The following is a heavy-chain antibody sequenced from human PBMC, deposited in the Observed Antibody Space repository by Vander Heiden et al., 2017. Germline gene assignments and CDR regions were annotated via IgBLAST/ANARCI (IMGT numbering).Heavy chain of an antibody. D-gene: IGHD3-10*01. CDR1: GFTFSDYA. V-gene: IGHV3-30-3*01. CDR3: AGDLHDYGSGAYLGSIGSNYGMDV. J-gene: IGHJ6*02. CDR2: KSYGGSAK. Sequence: QVQLVESGGGVVQPGGSLRLSCAASGFTFSDYAMHWVRQAPGKGLGWGTRKSYGGSAKRYADSGKDRFTNSKEDSGNKLYLQMNGLETDETGVYYCAGDLHDYGSGAYLGSIGSNYGMDVWGQGTTVAVSS.